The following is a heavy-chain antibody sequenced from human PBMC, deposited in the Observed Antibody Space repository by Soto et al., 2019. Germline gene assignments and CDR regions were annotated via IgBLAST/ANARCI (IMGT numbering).Heavy chain of an antibody. CDR2: ISHDPSNI. J-gene: IGHJ3*02. CDR1: GFDFSKYV. D-gene: IGHD3-9*01. CDR3: AKDYGLRADVLRYFDWLYHDAFVI. V-gene: IGHV3-30-3*01. Sequence: GGSLRLSCAASGFDFSKYVMRRVRQAPGKGLEWVALISHDPSNILYADSVKGRFTISRDNSKNTLYLQMNSLRAEDTAVYYCAKDYGLRADVLRYFDWLYHDAFVIWGQGTMVTV.